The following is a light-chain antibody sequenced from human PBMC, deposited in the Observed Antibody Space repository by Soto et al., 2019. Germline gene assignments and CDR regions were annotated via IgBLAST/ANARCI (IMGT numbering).Light chain of an antibody. CDR2: AAS. V-gene: IGKV3-15*01. Sequence: EIVLTQSPVTQSVSPGETATLSCRASQSLYTNLAWYQQKPGQTPRVLIYAASTRATGIPGRFTGIGSGTEFTLTISSLQSEDFAVYYCQQYHQWPITFGQGTRLEI. J-gene: IGKJ5*01. CDR3: QQYHQWPIT. CDR1: QSLYTN.